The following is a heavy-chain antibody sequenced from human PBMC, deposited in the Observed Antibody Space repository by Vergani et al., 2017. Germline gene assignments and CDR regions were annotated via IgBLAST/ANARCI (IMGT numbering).Heavy chain of an antibody. V-gene: IGHV1-69*02. CDR2: IIPILGIA. Sequence: QVQLVQSGAEVKKPGSSLKVSCKASGVTFSSYTISWVRQAPGQGLEWMGRIIPILGIANYAQKFQGRVTITADKSTSTAYMELSSLRSEDTAVYYCAGAAAGNYYYYGMDVWGQGTTVTVSS. CDR3: AGAAAGNYYYYGMDV. J-gene: IGHJ6*02. CDR1: GVTFSSYT. D-gene: IGHD6-13*01.